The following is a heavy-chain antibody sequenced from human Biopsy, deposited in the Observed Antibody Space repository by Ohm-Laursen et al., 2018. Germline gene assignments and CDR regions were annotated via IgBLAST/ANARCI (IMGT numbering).Heavy chain of an antibody. CDR1: GGTFSSYA. V-gene: IGHV1-69*05. J-gene: IGHJ4*02. CDR3: AIEGGTYSKPFDY. Sequence: AVKVSCKVSGGTFSSYAISWVRQAPGQGLEWMGGIIHIFGTANYAQKFQGRVTMTTNTSVNTVYMELSSLTFEDTAVYYCAIEGGTYSKPFDYWGQGSQVIVSS. D-gene: IGHD1-26*01. CDR2: IIHIFGTA.